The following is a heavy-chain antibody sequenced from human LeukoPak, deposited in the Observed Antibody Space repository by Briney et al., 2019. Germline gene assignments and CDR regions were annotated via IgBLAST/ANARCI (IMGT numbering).Heavy chain of an antibody. J-gene: IGHJ4*02. D-gene: IGHD2-2*01. CDR1: GFSTRTYS. CDR2: IGSTSI. CDR3: ARDGPPAGAGDFDY. Sequence: GGSLRRSCAASGFSTRTYSMGWVRQAPGKGLEWFSYIGSTSIYADSVKGRFTISRDNAKNTLYLQMNSLRAEDTAVYYCARDGPPAGAGDFDYWGQGTPVTVSS. V-gene: IGHV3-48*01.